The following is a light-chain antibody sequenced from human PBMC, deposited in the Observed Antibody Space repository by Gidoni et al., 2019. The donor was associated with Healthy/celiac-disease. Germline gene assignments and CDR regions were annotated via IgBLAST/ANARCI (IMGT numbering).Light chain of an antibody. V-gene: IGLV1-47*01. Sequence: QSVLPQPPPASATPGQRVTIACSGSSSHIGSSYVYWYQTLPGTAPTRLLYRNTLRPSGVPDRFSGSKSGTSASLAISGLRSEDEADYYCAAWDDSLSGPVVGTGTKVTVL. J-gene: IGLJ1*01. CDR1: SSHIGSSY. CDR3: AAWDDSLSGPV. CDR2: RNT.